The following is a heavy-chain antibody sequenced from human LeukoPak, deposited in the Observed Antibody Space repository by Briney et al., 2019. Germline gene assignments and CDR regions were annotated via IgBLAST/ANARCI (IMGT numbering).Heavy chain of an antibody. D-gene: IGHD6-6*01. CDR2: INHSGST. CDR3: ARGSSIAARTYFDY. V-gene: IGHV4-34*01. CDR1: GGSFSGYY. Sequence: PSETLSLTCAVYGGSFSGYYWSWIRQPPGKGLEWIGEINHSGSTNYNPSLKSRVTISVDTSKNQFSLKLSSVTAADTAVYYCARGSSIAARTYFDYWGQGTLVTVSS. J-gene: IGHJ4*02.